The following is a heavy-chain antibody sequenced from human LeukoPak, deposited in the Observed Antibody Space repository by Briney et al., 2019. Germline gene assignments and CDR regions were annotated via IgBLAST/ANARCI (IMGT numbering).Heavy chain of an antibody. Sequence: WASVKVSCKVSGYTLTELSMHWVRQAPGKGLEWMGGFDPEDGETIYAQKSQGRVTMTEDTSTDTAYMELSSLRSEDTAVYYCATVETTVTTFDYWRQGTLVTVSS. V-gene: IGHV1-24*01. CDR2: FDPEDGET. J-gene: IGHJ4*02. CDR1: GYTLTELS. CDR3: ATVETTVTTFDY. D-gene: IGHD4-17*01.